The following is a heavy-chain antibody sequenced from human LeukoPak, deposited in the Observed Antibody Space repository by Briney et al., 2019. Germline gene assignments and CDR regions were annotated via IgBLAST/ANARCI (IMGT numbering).Heavy chain of an antibody. CDR2: ISSSSSTI. CDR1: GFTFSSYS. CDR3: ARNGLRGVVIL. D-gene: IGHD4-23*01. Sequence: PGGSLRLSCAASGFTFSSYSMNWVRQAPGKGLEWVSYISSSSSTIYYADSVKGRFTISRDNAKNSLYLQMNSLRAEDTAVYYCARNGLRGVVILWGQGTLVTVSS. V-gene: IGHV3-48*01. J-gene: IGHJ4*02.